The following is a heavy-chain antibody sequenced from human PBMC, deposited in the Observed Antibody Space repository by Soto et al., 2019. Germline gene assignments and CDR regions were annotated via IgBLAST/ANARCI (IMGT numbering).Heavy chain of an antibody. Sequence: GGSLRLSCAASGFTFSSYAMHWVRQAPGKGLEWVAVISYDGSNKYYADSVKGRFTISRDNSKNTLYLQMNSLRAEDTAVYYCARIGYCSGGSCYGRLHAFDIWGQGTMVTVSS. J-gene: IGHJ3*02. V-gene: IGHV3-30-3*01. D-gene: IGHD2-15*01. CDR1: GFTFSSYA. CDR2: ISYDGSNK. CDR3: ARIGYCSGGSCYGRLHAFDI.